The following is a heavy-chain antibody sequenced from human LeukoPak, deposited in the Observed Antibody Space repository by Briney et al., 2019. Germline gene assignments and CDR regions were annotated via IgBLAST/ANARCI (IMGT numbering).Heavy chain of an antibody. V-gene: IGHV1-69*05. CDR1: GGTFSSYA. Sequence: SVKVSCKASGGTFSSYAISWVRQAPGQGLEWMGRIIPIFGTANYAQKFQGRVTITTDESTSTAYMELSSLRSEDSAVYYCARGPSGGCCGGDCWPLFDYWGQGTLVTVSS. CDR2: IIPIFGTA. D-gene: IGHD2-21*02. CDR3: ARGPSGGCCGGDCWPLFDY. J-gene: IGHJ4*02.